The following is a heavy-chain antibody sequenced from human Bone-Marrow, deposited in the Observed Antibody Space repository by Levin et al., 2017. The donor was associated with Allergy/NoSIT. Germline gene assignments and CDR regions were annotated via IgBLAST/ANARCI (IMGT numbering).Heavy chain of an antibody. Sequence: QAGGSLRLSCAASGFAFSNDAMHWVRQAPGKGLEWVAVLSPTGEITIYGDSVKGRFIISRDNSRDTLYLQMNSLTAEDTGVYYCARDPVPGAPDDMDCWGQGTLVTVSS. CDR3: ARDPVPGAPDDMDC. J-gene: IGHJ4*02. V-gene: IGHV3-30*04. CDR1: GFAFSNDA. D-gene: IGHD3-9*01. CDR2: LSPTGEIT.